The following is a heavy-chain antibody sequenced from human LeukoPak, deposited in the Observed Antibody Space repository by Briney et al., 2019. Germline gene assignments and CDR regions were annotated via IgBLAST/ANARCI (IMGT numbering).Heavy chain of an antibody. J-gene: IGHJ4*02. CDR3: ARVGFGNPPHPIDY. CDR2: FYYTGST. Sequence: PAETLSLSCTVSGGSVSSGSYYWSWIRPPPGKGLEWIGYFYYTGSTNYNPSLKSRVTISVDTSKTQYSLELSSVTAADTAVYYCARVGFGNPPHPIDYWGQGTLVTDCS. CDR1: GGSVSSGSYY. V-gene: IGHV4-61*01. D-gene: IGHD4-23*01.